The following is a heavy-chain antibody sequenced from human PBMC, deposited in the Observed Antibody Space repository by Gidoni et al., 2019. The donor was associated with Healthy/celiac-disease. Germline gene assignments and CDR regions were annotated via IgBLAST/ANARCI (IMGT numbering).Heavy chain of an antibody. CDR2: ISYDGSNK. Sequence: QVQLVESGGGVVQPGRSLRLSCAASGFTFSSYARHWVRQAPGKGLEWVAVISYDGSNKYYADSVKGRYTISRDNSKNTLYLQMNSLRAEDTAVYYCAREIYSYGYFDYWGQGTLVTVSS. D-gene: IGHD5-18*01. CDR1: GFTFSSYA. V-gene: IGHV3-30-3*01. J-gene: IGHJ4*02. CDR3: AREIYSYGYFDY.